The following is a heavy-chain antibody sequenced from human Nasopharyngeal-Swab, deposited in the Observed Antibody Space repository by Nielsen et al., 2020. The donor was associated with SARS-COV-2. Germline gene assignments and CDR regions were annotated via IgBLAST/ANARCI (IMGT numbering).Heavy chain of an antibody. Sequence: SETLSLTCTVSGGSISSSSYYWGWIRQPPGKGLEWIGSIYYSGSTYYTPSLKSRVTISVDTSKNQFSLKLNSVTAADTAVYYRARGYSYGECFQHWGQGTLVTVSS. CDR3: ARGYSYGECFQH. J-gene: IGHJ1*01. CDR2: IYYSGST. V-gene: IGHV4-39*07. CDR1: GGSISSSSYY. D-gene: IGHD5-18*01.